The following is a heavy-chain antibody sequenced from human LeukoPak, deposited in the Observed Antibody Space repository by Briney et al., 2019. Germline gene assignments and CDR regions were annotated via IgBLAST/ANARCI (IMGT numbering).Heavy chain of an antibody. J-gene: IGHJ3*02. CDR1: GYTFTDYY. V-gene: IGHV1-2*02. Sequence: GASVKVSCKTSGYTFTDYYIHWVRQAPAQGLEWMGWINPNSGGTNYAQKFQGSVTMTRDTSISTVYMELSILRSDDTAVYYCARISCPEYGVCYPVDSFEIWGQGTMVTVSS. CDR3: ARISCPEYGVCYPVDSFEI. D-gene: IGHD2-8*01. CDR2: INPNSGGT.